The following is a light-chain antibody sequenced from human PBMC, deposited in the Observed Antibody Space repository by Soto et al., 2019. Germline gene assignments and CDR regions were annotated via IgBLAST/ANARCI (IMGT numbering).Light chain of an antibody. V-gene: IGKV1-39*01. CDR3: QQGYSTPIT. CDR2: GAS. J-gene: IGKJ5*01. CDR1: QSISSF. Sequence: DIQMTQSPSSLSASVGDRVTITCRASQSISSFLNWHQHKPGKAPKVLIYGASSLQSGGPSRFSGSGSGTDFTLTISSLQPEYFATYYCQQGYSTPITFGQGTRLDIK.